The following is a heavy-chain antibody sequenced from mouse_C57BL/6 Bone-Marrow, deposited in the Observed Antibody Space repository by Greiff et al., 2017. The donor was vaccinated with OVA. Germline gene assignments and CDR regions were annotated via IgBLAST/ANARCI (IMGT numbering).Heavy chain of an antibody. Sequence: QVQLQQPGAELVMPGASVKLSCKASGYTFTSYWMHWVKQRPGQGLEWIGEIDPSDSYTNYNQKFKGKSTLTVDKSSSTAYMQLSSLTSEDSAVYYCASEGSYYYAMDYWGQGTSVTVSS. CDR1: GYTFTSYW. CDR2: IDPSDSYT. J-gene: IGHJ4*01. CDR3: ASEGSYYYAMDY. V-gene: IGHV1-69*01.